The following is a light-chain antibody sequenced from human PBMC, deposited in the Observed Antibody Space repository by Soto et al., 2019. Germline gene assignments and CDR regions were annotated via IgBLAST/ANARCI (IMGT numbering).Light chain of an antibody. Sequence: DIDLTQSPSSLSSSVGDRVTITCRASQAITNNLAWYQQKPGNPPRLLIYEESTLHSGVPSRFSGRKVGTQFILTIDSLQPEDFATYYCQQRSNWPRTFGPGTKLDIK. CDR1: QAITNN. CDR2: EES. CDR3: QQRSNWPRT. J-gene: IGKJ1*01. V-gene: IGKV1-9*01.